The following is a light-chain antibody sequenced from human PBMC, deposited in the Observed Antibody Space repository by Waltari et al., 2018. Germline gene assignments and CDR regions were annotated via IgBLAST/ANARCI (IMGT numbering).Light chain of an antibody. CDR1: QSVSVY. CDR3: QQRSNWPLT. J-gene: IGKJ4*01. CDR2: DAS. Sequence: DIVLTQSPATLSLSPAARATLSCRASQSVSVYLAWYQQKPGQAPRLLISDASNRATGIPARFSGSGSGTDFTLTISSLEPEDFAVYFCQQRSNWPLTFGGGTKVEIK. V-gene: IGKV3-11*01.